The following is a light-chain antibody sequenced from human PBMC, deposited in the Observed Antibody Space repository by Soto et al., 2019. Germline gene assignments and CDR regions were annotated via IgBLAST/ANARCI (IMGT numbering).Light chain of an antibody. V-gene: IGKV3-15*01. CDR1: QSISSD. CDR3: QKYNKWPRT. CDR2: GAS. Sequence: EIVMTQSPATLAVSPGERATLSCRASQSISSDVAWYQQKPGQAPRLLIYGASTTATGIPARFSGSGSGTEFTLTISSLKSEDFAVYNCQKYNKWPRTFGQGTTVDIK. J-gene: IGKJ2*01.